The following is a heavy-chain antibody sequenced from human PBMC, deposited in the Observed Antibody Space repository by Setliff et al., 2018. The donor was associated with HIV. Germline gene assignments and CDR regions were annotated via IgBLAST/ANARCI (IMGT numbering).Heavy chain of an antibody. D-gene: IGHD3-9*01. CDR3: ARGARLQYFDWPSYAMDV. J-gene: IGHJ6*02. Sequence: GGSLRLSCAASGFTFSDYGMHWVRQAPGKGLEWLTLISYNGNTKKYVDSVRGRFTISRDNAKNSLYLQMNSLRAEDTAVYYCARGARLQYFDWPSYAMDVWGQGTTVTVPS. V-gene: IGHV3-30*03. CDR2: ISYNGNTK. CDR1: GFTFSDYG.